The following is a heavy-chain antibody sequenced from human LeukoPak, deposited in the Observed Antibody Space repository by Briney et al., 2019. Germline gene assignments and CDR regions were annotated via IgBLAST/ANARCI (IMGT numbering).Heavy chain of an antibody. CDR2: ISSSSSYI. Sequence: GGSLRLSCAASGFTFSSYSMNWVRQAPGKGLEWVSSISSSSSYIYYADSVKGRFTISRDNAKNSLYLQMNSLRAEDTAVYYCAREEEGYCSGGSCYQNWFDPWGQGTLVTVSS. D-gene: IGHD2-15*01. V-gene: IGHV3-21*01. CDR1: GFTFSSYS. CDR3: AREEEGYCSGGSCYQNWFDP. J-gene: IGHJ5*02.